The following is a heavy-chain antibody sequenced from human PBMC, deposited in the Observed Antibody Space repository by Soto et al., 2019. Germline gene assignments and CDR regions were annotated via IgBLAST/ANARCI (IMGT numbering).Heavy chain of an antibody. J-gene: IGHJ6*02. CDR2: ITSSSGHI. CDR3: VRERGLSSFYGMDV. V-gene: IGHV3-21*01. CDR1: GFTLTTYT. Sequence: ESGGGLVKPGGSLRLSCEASGFTLTTYTMNWVRQASGKGLEWVSSITSSSGHIYYADSVKGRFTISRDNGRNSLYLQMNSLRAEDTAVYYCVRERGLSSFYGMDVWGQGTTVTVS. D-gene: IGHD3-10*01.